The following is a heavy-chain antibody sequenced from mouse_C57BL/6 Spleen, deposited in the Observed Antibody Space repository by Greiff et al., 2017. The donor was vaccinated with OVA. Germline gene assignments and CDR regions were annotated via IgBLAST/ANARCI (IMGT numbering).Heavy chain of an antibody. Sequence: VQLQQSGAELMKPGASVKLSCKATGYTFTGYWIEWVKQRPGHGLEWIGEILPGSGSTNYNEKFKGKATFTADTSSNTAYMQLSSLTTEDSAIYYCARSGTTVVATPYAMDYWGQGTSVTVSS. J-gene: IGHJ4*01. CDR3: ARSGTTVVATPYAMDY. CDR1: GYTFTGYW. V-gene: IGHV1-9*01. D-gene: IGHD1-1*01. CDR2: ILPGSGST.